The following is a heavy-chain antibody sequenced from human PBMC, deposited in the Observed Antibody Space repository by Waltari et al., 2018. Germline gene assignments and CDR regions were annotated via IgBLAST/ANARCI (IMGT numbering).Heavy chain of an antibody. CDR1: GFPFSSYG. CDR3: AKVPRGYDNFDY. CDR2: IRYDGSNK. J-gene: IGHJ4*02. V-gene: IGHV3-30*02. D-gene: IGHD5-12*01. Sequence: QVQLVESGGGVVQPGGSLRLSCAASGFPFSSYGMHWVRQAPGKGLEWVAFIRYDGSNKYYADSVKGRFTISRDNSKNTLYLQMNSLRAEDTAVYYCAKVPRGYDNFDYWGQGTLITVSS.